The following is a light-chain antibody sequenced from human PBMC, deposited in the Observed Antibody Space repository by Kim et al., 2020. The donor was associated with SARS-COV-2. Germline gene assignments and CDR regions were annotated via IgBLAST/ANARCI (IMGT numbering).Light chain of an antibody. CDR1: HNINAY. CDR2: DAS. J-gene: IGKJ5*01. CDR3: QQRKLWPVT. Sequence: LSPGKEATLTCRASHNINAYLAWCKQKPGQSPRLSIYDASNRVTGVPARFAGSGFETDFTLTISSLEPEDFAVYFCQQRKLWPVTFGQGTRLEIK. V-gene: IGKV3-11*01.